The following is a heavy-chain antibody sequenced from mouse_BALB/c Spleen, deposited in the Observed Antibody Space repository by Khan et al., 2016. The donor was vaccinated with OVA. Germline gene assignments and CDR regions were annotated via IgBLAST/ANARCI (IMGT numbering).Heavy chain of an antibody. CDR2: ISYSGRT. CDR1: GYSITSGYG. CDR3: ARTARITY. Sequence: EVQLQESGPGLVKPSQSLSLTCTVTGYSITSGYGWNWIRQFPGNKLEWMGYISYSGRTNYNPSLNSRISITRDTSKNQFFLQLNSVTTEDTATYDCARTARITYWGQGTTLTVSS. D-gene: IGHD2-4*01. J-gene: IGHJ2*01. V-gene: IGHV3-2*02.